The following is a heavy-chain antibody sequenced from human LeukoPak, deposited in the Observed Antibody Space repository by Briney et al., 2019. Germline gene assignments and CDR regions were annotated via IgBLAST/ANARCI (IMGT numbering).Heavy chain of an antibody. V-gene: IGHV1-8*01. CDR2: MNPNSGDT. CDR1: GYTFTTFE. J-gene: IGHJ4*02. CDR3: ARGFSDYDGTDYAILKY. Sequence: ASVKVSCKASGYTFTTFEINWVRQAPGQGLEWMGWMNPNSGDTGYAQKFQGRPTMTRDTSITTAYMELSSLISEDTAVYYCARGFSDYDGTDYAILKYWGQGTLVTVSS. D-gene: IGHD3-22*01.